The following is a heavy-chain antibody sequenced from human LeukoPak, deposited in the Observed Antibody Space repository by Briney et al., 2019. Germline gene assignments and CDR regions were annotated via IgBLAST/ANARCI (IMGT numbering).Heavy chain of an antibody. D-gene: IGHD1-1*01. CDR2: INWNGGST. J-gene: IGHJ4*02. Sequence: SGGSLRLSCAASGFTFDDYGMSWVRQAPGKGLDWVSGINWNGGSTGYADSVKGRFTISRDNAKNSLYLQMNSLRAEDTALYYCARGGNWNDPFDYWGQGTLVTVSS. V-gene: IGHV3-20*04. CDR3: ARGGNWNDPFDY. CDR1: GFTFDDYG.